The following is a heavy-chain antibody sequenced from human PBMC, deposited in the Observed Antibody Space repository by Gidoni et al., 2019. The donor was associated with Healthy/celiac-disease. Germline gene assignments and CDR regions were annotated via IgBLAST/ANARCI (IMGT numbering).Heavy chain of an antibody. J-gene: IGHJ3*02. CDR1: GYSFTSYW. D-gene: IGHD2-15*01. CDR2: IDPSDSYT. CDR3: ARLKRRWGVVAATPSAFDI. V-gene: IGHV5-10-1*01. Sequence: EVQLVQSGAEVKKPGESLRISCKGSGYSFTSYWISWGRQMPGKGLEWMGRIDPSDSYTNYSPSFQGHVTISADKSISTAYLQWSSLKASDTAMYYCARLKRRWGVVAATPSAFDIWGQGTMVTVSS.